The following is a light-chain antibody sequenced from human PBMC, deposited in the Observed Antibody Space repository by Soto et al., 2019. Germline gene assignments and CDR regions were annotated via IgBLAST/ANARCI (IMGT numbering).Light chain of an antibody. Sequence: EIVMTQSPATLSVYPGERATLSCRASQSITSSLAWYQQKPGQAPRLLIYGASSRATGIPDRFSGSGSGTDFTLTISRLEPEDFAVFYCQQYGTSEIIFGQGTRLEIK. CDR1: QSITSS. J-gene: IGKJ5*01. CDR3: QQYGTSEII. CDR2: GAS. V-gene: IGKV3-20*01.